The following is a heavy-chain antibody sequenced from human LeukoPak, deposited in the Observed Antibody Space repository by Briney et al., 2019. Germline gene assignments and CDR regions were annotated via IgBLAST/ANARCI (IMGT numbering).Heavy chain of an antibody. J-gene: IGHJ3*02. V-gene: IGHV3-23*01. D-gene: IGHD6-13*01. CDR2: VTGTT. CDR1: GFTFSSYA. Sequence: GGSLRLSCAASGFTFSSYAMSWVRQAPGKGLQWVSTVTGTTHYADSVRGRFTISRDNSKNILYLQMNSLSTEDTAIYYCAKAFREYGSSTYSSFDIWGQGTMVTVSS. CDR3: AKAFREYGSSTYSSFDI.